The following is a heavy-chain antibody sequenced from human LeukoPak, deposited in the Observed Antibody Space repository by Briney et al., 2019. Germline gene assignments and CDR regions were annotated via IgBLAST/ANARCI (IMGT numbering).Heavy chain of an antibody. CDR1: GGTFSSYA. D-gene: IGHD2-2*01. CDR2: IIPIFGTA. Sequence: SVKVSCKASGGTFSSYAISWVRQAPGQGLEWMGGIIPIFGTANYAQKFQGRVTITADESTSTAYMELSSLRSEDTAVYYCARMGLYGSSPYYYYGMDVWGQGTTVTVSS. CDR3: ARMGLYGSSPYYYYGMDV. V-gene: IGHV1-69*13. J-gene: IGHJ6*02.